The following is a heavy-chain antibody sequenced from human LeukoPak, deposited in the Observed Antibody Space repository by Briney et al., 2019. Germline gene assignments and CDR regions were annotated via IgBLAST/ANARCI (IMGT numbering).Heavy chain of an antibody. V-gene: IGHV1-2*02. Sequence: ASVKVSCKASGYTFTGYYMHWVRQAPGQGLEWMGWINPNSGGTNYAQKFQGRVTMTRDPSISTAYMELSRLRSDDTAVYYCAREGGYYDFWSGYYTGRGYNWFDPWGQGTLVTVSS. CDR1: GYTFTGYY. CDR2: INPNSGGT. CDR3: AREGGYYDFWSGYYTGRGYNWFDP. D-gene: IGHD3-3*01. J-gene: IGHJ5*02.